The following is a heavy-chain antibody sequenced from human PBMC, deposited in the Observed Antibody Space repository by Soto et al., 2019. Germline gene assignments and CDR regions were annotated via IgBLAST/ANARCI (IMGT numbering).Heavy chain of an antibody. CDR3: ARADYYYYYGMDV. Sequence: ASVKLTCKACGETLTGNYMHWVRQAPGQGLEWMGWINPNSGGTNYAQKFQGWVTMTRDTSISTAYMELSRLRSDDTAVYYCARADYYYYYGMDVWGQGTTVTV. CDR1: GETLTGNY. CDR2: INPNSGGT. J-gene: IGHJ6*02. V-gene: IGHV1-2*04.